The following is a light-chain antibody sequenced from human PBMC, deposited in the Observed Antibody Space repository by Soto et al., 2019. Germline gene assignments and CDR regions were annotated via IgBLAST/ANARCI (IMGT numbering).Light chain of an antibody. Sequence: EIVMTQSPATLSVSPGERATLSCRASQSVSSNLAWYQQKPGQAPRLLIYGASTSATGIPARFSGSGSGTEFTLTFSSLQSEDFAVYYCQQYNNWPRTFGQGTKVDIK. V-gene: IGKV3-15*01. J-gene: IGKJ1*01. CDR1: QSVSSN. CDR2: GAS. CDR3: QQYNNWPRT.